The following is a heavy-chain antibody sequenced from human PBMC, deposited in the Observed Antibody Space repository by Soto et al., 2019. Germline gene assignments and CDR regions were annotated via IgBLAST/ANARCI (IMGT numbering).Heavy chain of an antibody. J-gene: IGHJ4*02. CDR1: GFTVSSRS. CDR3: ASAVRGVITIGGYYFDY. Sequence: GGSLRLSCAASGFTVSSRSMSWVRQAPGKGLEWVSVIYSAGSTYYADSVKGRFTISRDNSKNTLYLQMNSLRAEDSAVYYCASAVRGVITIGGYYFDYWGQGT. V-gene: IGHV3-66*01. D-gene: IGHD3-10*01. CDR2: IYSAGST.